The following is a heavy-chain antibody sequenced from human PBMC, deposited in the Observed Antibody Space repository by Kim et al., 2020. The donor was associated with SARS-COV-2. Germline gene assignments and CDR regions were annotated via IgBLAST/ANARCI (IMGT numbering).Heavy chain of an antibody. J-gene: IGHJ5*02. Sequence: ASVKVSCKASGYTFTGYYMHWVRQAPGQGLEWMGWINPNSGGTNYAQKFQGRVTMTRDTSISTAYMELSRLRSDDTAVYYCARVRIFGVVIRGGGWFDPWGQGTLVTVSS. D-gene: IGHD3-3*01. CDR2: INPNSGGT. V-gene: IGHV1-2*02. CDR3: ARVRIFGVVIRGGGWFDP. CDR1: GYTFTGYY.